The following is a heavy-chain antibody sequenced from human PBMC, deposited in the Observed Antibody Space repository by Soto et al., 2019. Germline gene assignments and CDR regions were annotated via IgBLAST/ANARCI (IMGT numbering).Heavy chain of an antibody. J-gene: IGHJ4*02. CDR2: VSAYNGNT. Sequence: QVQLVQSGAEVKKPGASVKVSCKASGYTFTSYGFSWVRQAPGQGLDWMGWVSAYNGNTNCAQKLQGRVTMTTDTSTSTAYMELRSLRSDDTAVYSCARGRSSTWYLTPYYFDYWGQGTLVTVSS. CDR1: GYTFTSYG. V-gene: IGHV1-18*01. D-gene: IGHD6-13*01. CDR3: ARGRSSTWYLTPYYFDY.